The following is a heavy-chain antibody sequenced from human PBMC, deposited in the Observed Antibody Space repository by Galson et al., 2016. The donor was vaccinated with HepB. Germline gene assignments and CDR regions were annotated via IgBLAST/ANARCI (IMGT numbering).Heavy chain of an antibody. D-gene: IGHD3-22*01. CDR3: AKDRDISGYSSGALDV. Sequence: SLRLSCAASGMKFDSFCMHWVRQAPGKGLEWVSDVSWNGGTRAYADSVKGRFTISRDNAKNSLYLERNSLRPEDTALYYCAKDRDISGYSSGALDVWGQGTMVTVS. V-gene: IGHV3-9*01. CDR2: VSWNGGTR. CDR1: GMKFDSFC. J-gene: IGHJ3*01.